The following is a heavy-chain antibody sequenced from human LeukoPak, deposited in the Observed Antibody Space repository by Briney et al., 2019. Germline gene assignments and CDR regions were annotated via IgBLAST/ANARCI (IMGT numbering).Heavy chain of an antibody. V-gene: IGHV4-34*01. CDR3: VRGNVKHYHSVADEYYYYMDV. J-gene: IGHJ6*03. Sequence: KPSETLSLTCAVYGDSFSGFYWKWVRQAPGKGLEWIGKISYSGTPRYHPSLNSRLTITLDTSKKQISLNLSPVTAADTAVYFCVRGNVKHYHSVADEYYYYMDVWGKGTAVIVSS. D-gene: IGHD6-19*01. CDR1: GDSFSGFY. CDR2: ISYSGTP.